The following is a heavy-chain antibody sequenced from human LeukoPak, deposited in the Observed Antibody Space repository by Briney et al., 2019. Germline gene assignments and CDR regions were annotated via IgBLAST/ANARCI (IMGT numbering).Heavy chain of an antibody. Sequence: GASVKVSCKASGGTFSSYAISWVRQAPGQGLEWMGGIIPIFGTANYAQKFQGRVTITADESTSTAYMELSSLRSDDTAVYYCARDRGYCSSTSCYTTNWFDPWGQGTLVTVSS. J-gene: IGHJ5*02. CDR1: GGTFSSYA. D-gene: IGHD2-2*02. CDR2: IIPIFGTA. V-gene: IGHV1-69*13. CDR3: ARDRGYCSSTSCYTTNWFDP.